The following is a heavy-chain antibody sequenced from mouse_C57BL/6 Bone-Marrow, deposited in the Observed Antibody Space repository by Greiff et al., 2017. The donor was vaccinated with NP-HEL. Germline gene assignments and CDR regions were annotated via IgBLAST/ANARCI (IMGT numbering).Heavy chain of an antibody. CDR3: TTGAMDY. J-gene: IGHJ4*01. CDR2: IDPENGDT. Sequence: EVQLQESGAELVRPGASVKLSCTASGFNIKDDYMHWVKQRPEQGLEWIGWIDPENGDTEYASKFQGKATITADTSSNTAYLQLSSLTSEDTAVYYCTTGAMDYWGQGTSVTVSS. CDR1: GFNIKDDY. V-gene: IGHV14-4*01.